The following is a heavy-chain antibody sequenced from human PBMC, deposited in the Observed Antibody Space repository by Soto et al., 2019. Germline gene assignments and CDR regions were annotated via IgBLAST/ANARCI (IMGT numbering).Heavy chain of an antibody. Sequence: EVQLVESGGGLVQPGGSLRLSCAASGFTFNIYWIHWVRQAPGKGLVWVSRINSDGSSTSYADSVKGRFTISRDNAKNTLYLQMNSLRAEDTAVYYCASSLLTPFDYWGQGTLVTGSS. V-gene: IGHV3-74*01. CDR1: GFTFNIYW. J-gene: IGHJ4*02. CDR3: ASSLLTPFDY. D-gene: IGHD7-27*01. CDR2: INSDGSST.